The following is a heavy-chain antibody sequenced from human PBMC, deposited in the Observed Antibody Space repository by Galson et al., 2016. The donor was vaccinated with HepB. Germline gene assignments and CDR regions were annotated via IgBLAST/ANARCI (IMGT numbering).Heavy chain of an antibody. V-gene: IGHV3-30*10. CDR3: SRSRTVVLGPRGVFEH. Sequence: SLRLSCAASGFTFSNSVLHWVRQAPGKGLEWVALITNDGSIQYYTDSVKGRFTISRENSKTMLYLQMKNLTAEDTAIYFCSRSRTVVLGPRGVFEHWGQGTLVTVSS. CDR1: GFTFSNSV. J-gene: IGHJ4*02. CDR2: ITNDGSIQ. D-gene: IGHD3-10*01.